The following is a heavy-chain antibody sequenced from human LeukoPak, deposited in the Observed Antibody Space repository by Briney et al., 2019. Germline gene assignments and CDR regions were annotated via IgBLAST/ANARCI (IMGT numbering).Heavy chain of an antibody. CDR1: GLTVSSNY. D-gene: IGHD6-19*01. V-gene: IGHV3-53*01. CDR3: ARERDYSGWQFDY. CDR2: IYSSGIT. Sequence: PVGSLRLSCAASGLTVSSNYMTWGRQAPGKGVEWGSVIYSSGITYYTDSAKGRVTISRDNSKNTLYLQMNSLRAEDTAVYYCARERDYSGWQFDYWGQGTLVTVSS. J-gene: IGHJ4*02.